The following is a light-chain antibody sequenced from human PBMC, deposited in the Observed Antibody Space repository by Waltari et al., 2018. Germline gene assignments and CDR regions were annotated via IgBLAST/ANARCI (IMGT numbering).Light chain of an antibody. J-gene: IGKJ4*01. CDR3: MQALQTPLLT. CDR1: QSLLHSNGYNY. Sequence: DIVMTQSPLSLPVIPGEPASISCRSSQSLLHSNGYNYLDWYLQKPGQSPQLLIYLGSNRASGVPDRFSGSGSGTDFTLKISRVEAEDVGVYYCMQALQTPLLTFGGGTKVEIK. V-gene: IGKV2-28*01. CDR2: LGS.